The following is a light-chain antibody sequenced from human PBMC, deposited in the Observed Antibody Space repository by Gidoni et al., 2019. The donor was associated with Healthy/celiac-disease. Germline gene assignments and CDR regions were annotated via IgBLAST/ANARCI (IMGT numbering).Light chain of an antibody. CDR1: QSISSY. J-gene: IGKJ2*01. Sequence: GRVTITCRASQSISSYLNWYQQKPGKAPKLLIYAASSLQSGVPSRFSCSGSGTDFTLTISSLQPEDFATYYCQQSYSTPPYTFGQGTKLEIK. CDR3: QQSYSTPPYT. CDR2: AAS. V-gene: IGKV1-39*01.